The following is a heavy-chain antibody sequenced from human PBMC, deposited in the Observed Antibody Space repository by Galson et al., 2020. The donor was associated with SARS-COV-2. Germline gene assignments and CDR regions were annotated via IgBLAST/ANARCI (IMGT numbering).Heavy chain of an antibody. V-gene: IGHV3-74*01. Sequence: GGSLRLSCAASGFTFSSFWMHWVRRAPGQGLEWVSRMNEYGSNTDYADSVTGRFTTSRDNSKNTLLLQMDSLTTEDTAVYYCARETDYYTSSWYDYWGQGTLVTVSS. D-gene: IGHD6-13*01. CDR3: ARETDYYTSSWYDY. J-gene: IGHJ4*02. CDR1: GFTFSSFW. CDR2: MNEYGSNT.